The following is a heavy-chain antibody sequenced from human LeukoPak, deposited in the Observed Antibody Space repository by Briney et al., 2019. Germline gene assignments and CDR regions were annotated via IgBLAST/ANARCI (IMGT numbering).Heavy chain of an antibody. J-gene: IGHJ3*02. Sequence: ASVKVSCKASGNTFNSYAISWVRQAPGQGLEWMGRIIPIFGTANYAQKFQGRVTITTDESTSTAYMELSSLRSEDTAVYYCAIFYDSSGYYYPADDAFDIWGQGTMVTVSS. D-gene: IGHD3-22*01. CDR1: GNTFNSYA. CDR2: IIPIFGTA. V-gene: IGHV1-69*05. CDR3: AIFYDSSGYYYPADDAFDI.